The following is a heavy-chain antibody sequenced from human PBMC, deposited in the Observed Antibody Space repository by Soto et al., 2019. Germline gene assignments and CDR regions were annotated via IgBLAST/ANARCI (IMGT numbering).Heavy chain of an antibody. D-gene: IGHD2-8*01. Sequence: GGSLRLSCAASGFTFSSYAMSWVRQAPGKGLEWVSAISGSGGSTYYADSVKGRFTISRDNSKNTLYLQMNSLRAEDTAVYYCAKGGLMVYAIKGMASDYFDYWGQGTLVTVSS. CDR1: GFTFSSYA. CDR3: AKGGLMVYAIKGMASDYFDY. CDR2: ISGSGGST. V-gene: IGHV3-23*01. J-gene: IGHJ4*02.